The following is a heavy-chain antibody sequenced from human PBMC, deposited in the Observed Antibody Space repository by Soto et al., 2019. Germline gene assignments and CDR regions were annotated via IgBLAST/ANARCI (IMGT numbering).Heavy chain of an antibody. Sequence: SVKVSCKASGGTFSSYAISWVRQAPGQGLEWMGGIIPIFGTANYAQKFQGRVTITADESTSTAYMELSSLRSEDTAVYYCARHIVVVPAAMRGGMDVWGQGTTVTVSS. CDR2: IIPIFGTA. D-gene: IGHD2-2*01. J-gene: IGHJ6*02. CDR1: GGTFSSYA. CDR3: ARHIVVVPAAMRGGMDV. V-gene: IGHV1-69*13.